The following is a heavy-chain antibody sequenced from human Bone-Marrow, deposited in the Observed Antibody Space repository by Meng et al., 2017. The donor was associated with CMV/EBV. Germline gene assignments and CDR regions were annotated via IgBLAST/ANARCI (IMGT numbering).Heavy chain of an antibody. CDR1: GFTFSSYA. Sequence: LSLTCAASGFTFSSYAMHWVRQAPGKGLEWVAVISYDGSNKYYADSVKGRFTISRDNSKNTLYLQMNSLRAEDTAVYYCARDGYCSSTSCYALGYWGQGKLVNVDS. D-gene: IGHD2-2*03. J-gene: IGHJ4*02. CDR2: ISYDGSNK. V-gene: IGHV3-30-3*01. CDR3: ARDGYCSSTSCYALGY.